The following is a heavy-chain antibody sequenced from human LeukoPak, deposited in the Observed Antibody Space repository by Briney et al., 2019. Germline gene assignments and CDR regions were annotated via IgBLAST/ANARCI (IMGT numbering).Heavy chain of an antibody. CDR1: GFPFSSYS. J-gene: IGHJ4*02. CDR3: ARVSSSSWWALDY. Sequence: QTGGSLRLSCAASGFPFSSYSMHWVRQAPGKGLEWVAVISYDGANEHYADSVKGRFTISRDNAKNTLYLQMNSLRAEDTAVYYCARVSSSSWWALDYWGQGTLVTDSS. V-gene: IGHV3-30-3*01. D-gene: IGHD6-13*01. CDR2: ISYDGANE.